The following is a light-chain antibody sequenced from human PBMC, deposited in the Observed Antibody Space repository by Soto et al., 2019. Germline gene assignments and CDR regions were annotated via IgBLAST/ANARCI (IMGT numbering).Light chain of an antibody. V-gene: IGKV3-15*01. CDR2: GAS. J-gene: IGKJ3*01. CDR1: QSVSNN. CDR3: QQYNNWPLT. Sequence: EIVLTQSPATLSVSPGERATLSCRASQSVSNNLAWYLQKPGQAPRLLIYGASTRATGIPARFRGSGSGTEFTLTIGSLQSEDFAIYYCQQYNNWPLTFGPGTKVDIK.